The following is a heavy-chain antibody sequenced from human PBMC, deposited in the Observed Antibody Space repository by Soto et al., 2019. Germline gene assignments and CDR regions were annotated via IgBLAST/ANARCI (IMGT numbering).Heavy chain of an antibody. V-gene: IGHV5-10-1*01. CDR1: GYSCAGYW. Sequence: GESLKISCNGSGYSCAGYWITWVRQKPGKGLEWMGRIDPSDSQTYYSPSFRGHVTISVTKSITTVFLQWSSLRASDTAMYYCARQIYDSDTGPNFQYYFDSWGQGTPVTVSS. J-gene: IGHJ4*02. D-gene: IGHD3-22*01. CDR2: IDPSDSQT. CDR3: ARQIYDSDTGPNFQYYFDS.